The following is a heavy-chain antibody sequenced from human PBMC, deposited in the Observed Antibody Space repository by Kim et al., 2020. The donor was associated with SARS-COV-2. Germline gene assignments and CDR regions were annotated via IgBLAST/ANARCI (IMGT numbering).Heavy chain of an antibody. CDR3: TTDLGVLPWDYYYYYGMDV. CDR2: IKSKTDGGTT. Sequence: GGSLRLSCAASGFTFSNAWMSWVRQAPGKGLEWVGRIKSKTDGGTTDYAAPVKGRFTISRDDSKNTLYLQMNSLKTEDTAVYYCTTDLGVLPWDYYYYYGMDVWGQGTTVTVSS. CDR1: GFTFSNAW. D-gene: IGHD1-26*01. J-gene: IGHJ6*02. V-gene: IGHV3-15*01.